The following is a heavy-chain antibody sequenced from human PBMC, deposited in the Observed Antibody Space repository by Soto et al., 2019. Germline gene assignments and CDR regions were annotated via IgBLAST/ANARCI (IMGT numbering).Heavy chain of an antibody. J-gene: IGHJ4*02. CDR2: ISGTGGDT. D-gene: IGHD4-17*01. V-gene: IGHV3-23*01. CDR3: ASKLTYGASSDY. CDR1: GFTFSNYA. Sequence: LRLSCAASGFTFSNYAMSWVRQAPGKGLEWVSTISGTGGDTHLADSVKGRFTISRDNSVNTLFLQMNSLRAEDTAVYYCASKLTYGASSDYWGQGTLVTVSS.